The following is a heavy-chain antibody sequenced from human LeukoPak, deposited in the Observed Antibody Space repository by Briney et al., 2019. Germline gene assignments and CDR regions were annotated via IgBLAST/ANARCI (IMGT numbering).Heavy chain of an antibody. CDR1: GFTFSSYA. D-gene: IGHD2-15*01. CDR2: ISGSGGST. V-gene: IGHV3-23*01. Sequence: GGSLRLSCAASGFTFSSYAMSWVRQAPGKGLEWVSAISGSGGSTYYADSVKGRFTISRDNSRNTLYQQMNSLRAEDTAVYYCATRGYCSGGSCYRGRAYAFDIWGQGTMVTVSS. CDR3: ATRGYCSGGSCYRGRAYAFDI. J-gene: IGHJ3*02.